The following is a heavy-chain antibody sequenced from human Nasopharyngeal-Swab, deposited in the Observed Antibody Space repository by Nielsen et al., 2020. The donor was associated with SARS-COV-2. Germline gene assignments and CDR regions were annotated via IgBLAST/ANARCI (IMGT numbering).Heavy chain of an antibody. CDR3: ARGQPYYDFWRGYSYYYYYGMDV. J-gene: IGHJ6*02. D-gene: IGHD3-3*01. CDR2: ISSSSSYI. Sequence: VRQAPGKGLEWVSSISSSSSYIYYADSVKGRFTISRDNAKNSLYLQMNSLRAEDTAVYYCARGQPYYDFWRGYSYYYYYGMDVWGQGTTVTVSS. V-gene: IGHV3-21*01.